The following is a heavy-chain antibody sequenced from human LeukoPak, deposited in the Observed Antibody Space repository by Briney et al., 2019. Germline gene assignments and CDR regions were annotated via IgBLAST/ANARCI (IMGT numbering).Heavy chain of an antibody. J-gene: IGHJ3*02. D-gene: IGHD2-15*01. CDR2: IWYDGSNK. CDR3: ARGGAGYCSGGSCYPMPPSAFDI. Sequence: QSGGSLRLSCAASGFTLSDYYMSWIRQAPGKGLEWVAVIWYDGSNKYYADSVKGRFTISRDNSKNTLYLQMNSLRAEDTAVYYCARGGAGYCSGGSCYPMPPSAFDIWGQGTMVTVSS. V-gene: IGHV3-33*08. CDR1: GFTLSDYY.